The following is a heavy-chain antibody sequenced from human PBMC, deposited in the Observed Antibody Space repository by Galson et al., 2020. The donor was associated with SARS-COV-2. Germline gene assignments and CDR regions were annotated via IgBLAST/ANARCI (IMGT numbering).Heavy chain of an antibody. CDR3: AKGSHNLETRPLYFYYYMDV. CDR2: ISWNSGSI. J-gene: IGHJ6*03. D-gene: IGHD1-1*01. V-gene: IGHV3-9*01. Sequence: GGSLRLSCAASGFTFDDYALHWVRQAPGKGLEWVSGISWNSGSIGYADSVKGRFTISRDNAKNSLYLQMNSLRAEDTALYYCAKGSHNLETRPLYFYYYMDVWGKGPRSPSP. CDR1: GFTFDDYA.